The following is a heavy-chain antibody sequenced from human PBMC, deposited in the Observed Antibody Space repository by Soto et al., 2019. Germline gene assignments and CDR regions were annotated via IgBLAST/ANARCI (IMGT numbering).Heavy chain of an antibody. J-gene: IGHJ4*02. V-gene: IGHV3-48*01. D-gene: IGHD3-3*01. Sequence: EVQLVESGGGLIQPGGSLRLSCEASGFSVSDSGMNWVRRAPGKQLEWISYISSSSRTIYYAASVEGRFTISRDNVRNSVHLQMNSLRGDDTGVYYCARTSMEWALYFDNGGLGSLVTVSS. CDR2: ISSSSRTI. CDR1: GFSVSDSG. CDR3: ARTSMEWALYFDN.